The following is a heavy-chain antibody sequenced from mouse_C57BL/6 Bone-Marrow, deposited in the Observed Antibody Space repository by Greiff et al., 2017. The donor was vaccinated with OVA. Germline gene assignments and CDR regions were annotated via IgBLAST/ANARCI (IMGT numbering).Heavy chain of an antibody. J-gene: IGHJ4*01. CDR2: IDPANGNT. CDR3: ARCDYDPYYAMDY. Sequence: VQLKESVAELVRPGASVKLSCTASGFNIKNTYMHWVKQRPEQGLEWIGRIDPANGNTKYAPKFQGKATITADTSSNTAYLQLSSLTSEDTAIYYCARCDYDPYYAMDYWGQGTSVTVSS. V-gene: IGHV14-3*01. CDR1: GFNIKNTY. D-gene: IGHD2-4*01.